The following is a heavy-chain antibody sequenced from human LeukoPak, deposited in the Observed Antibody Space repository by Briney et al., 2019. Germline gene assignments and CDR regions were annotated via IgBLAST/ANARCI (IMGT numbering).Heavy chain of an antibody. CDR3: AKSGGSCTSTSCHAAHDY. Sequence: PGGSLRLSCAASGFTFSSYNMNWVRQAPEKGLEWVSFISTSSRYMYYADSVKGRFSISRDNAKNSLYLQLNSLRAEDTAVYYCAKSGGSCTSTSCHAAHDYWGQGTLVTVSS. D-gene: IGHD2-2*03. CDR1: GFTFSSYN. J-gene: IGHJ4*02. CDR2: ISTSSRYM. V-gene: IGHV3-21*01.